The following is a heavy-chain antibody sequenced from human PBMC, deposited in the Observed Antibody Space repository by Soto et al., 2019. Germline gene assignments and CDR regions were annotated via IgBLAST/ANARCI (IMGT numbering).Heavy chain of an antibody. CDR1: GYTLTELS. V-gene: IGHV1-24*01. D-gene: IGHD3-16*01. CDR2: FDPEDGET. J-gene: IGHJ6*02. Sequence: ASVKVSCKVSGYTLTELSMHWVRQAPGKGLEWMGGFDPEDGETIYAQKFQGRVTMTEDTSTDTAYMELSSLRSEDTAVYYCATDHNYDYVWGSWGMDVWGQGTTVTVS. CDR3: ATDHNYDYVWGSWGMDV.